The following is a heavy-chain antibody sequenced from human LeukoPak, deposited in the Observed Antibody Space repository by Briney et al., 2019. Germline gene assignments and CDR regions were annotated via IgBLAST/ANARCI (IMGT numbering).Heavy chain of an antibody. J-gene: IGHJ6*03. CDR3: ARGRGGFGYYYYYMDV. CDR1: GGSFSGYY. V-gene: IGHV4-34*01. D-gene: IGHD3-10*01. Sequence: PSETLSLTCAVYGGSFSGYYWSWIRQPPGKGLEWIGEINHSGSTNYNPSLKSRVTISVDTSKNQFSLKLSSVTAADTAVYYCARGRGGFGYYYYYMDVWGKGTTVTVSS. CDR2: INHSGST.